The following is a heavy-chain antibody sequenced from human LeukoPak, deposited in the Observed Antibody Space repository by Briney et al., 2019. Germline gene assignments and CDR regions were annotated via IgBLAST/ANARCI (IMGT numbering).Heavy chain of an antibody. CDR2: INHSGST. CDR3: ARSRYCSSTSCYRYYYYGMDV. J-gene: IGHJ6*02. V-gene: IGHV4-34*01. CDR1: GGSFSGYY. D-gene: IGHD2-2*01. Sequence: PSETLSLTCAVYGGSFSGYYWSWIRQPPGKGLEWIGEINHSGSTNYNPSLKSRVTIYVDTSKNQFSLKLSSVPAADTAVYYCARSRYCSSTSCYRYYYYGMDVWGQGTTVTVSS.